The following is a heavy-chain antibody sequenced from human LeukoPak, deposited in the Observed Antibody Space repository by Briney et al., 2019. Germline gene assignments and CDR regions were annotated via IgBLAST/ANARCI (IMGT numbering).Heavy chain of an antibody. D-gene: IGHD2-2*01. CDR1: GFTFSNYA. J-gene: IGHJ6*04. V-gene: IGHV3-30*04. Sequence: GGSLRLSCAASGFTFSNYAIHWVRQAPGKGLEWVAVISYDGSNKYYADSVKGRFTISRDNSKNTLYLQMNSLRAEDTAVYYCAVGGYCSSTSCYAVYYYYYGMDVWGKGTTVTVSS. CDR3: AVGGYCSSTSCYAVYYYYYGMDV. CDR2: ISYDGSNK.